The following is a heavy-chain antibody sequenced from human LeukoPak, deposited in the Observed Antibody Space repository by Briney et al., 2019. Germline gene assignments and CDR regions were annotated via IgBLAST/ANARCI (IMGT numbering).Heavy chain of an antibody. CDR2: IIPIFGTA. Sequence: SVKVSCKASGGTFSSYAISWVRQAPGQGLEWMGGIIPIFGTANYAQKFQGRVTITTDESTSTAYMELSSRRSEDTAVYYCARDFVGSGWPFDYWGQGTLVTVSS. D-gene: IGHD6-19*01. J-gene: IGHJ4*02. CDR1: GGTFSSYA. V-gene: IGHV1-69*05. CDR3: ARDFVGSGWPFDY.